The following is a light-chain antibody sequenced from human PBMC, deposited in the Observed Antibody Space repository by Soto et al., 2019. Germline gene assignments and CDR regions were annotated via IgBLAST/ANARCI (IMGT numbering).Light chain of an antibody. J-gene: IGKJ1*01. V-gene: IGKV1-5*01. CDR3: QQYNSYST. Sequence: DIQMTQSPSTLSASVGDRVTMTCRASQSISTWLAWYQQKPGRAPKLLIYDASSLESGVPSRFSGSGSGTEFTLTISSLQPEDFASYYCQQYNSYSTFGQGTKVE. CDR2: DAS. CDR1: QSISTW.